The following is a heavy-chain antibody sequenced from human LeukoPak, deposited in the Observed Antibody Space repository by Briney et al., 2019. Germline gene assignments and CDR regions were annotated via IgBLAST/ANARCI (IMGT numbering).Heavy chain of an antibody. V-gene: IGHV3-7*04. CDR3: ASEDYGSGSYCFRN. CDR1: GFTFSIYW. J-gene: IGHJ4*02. Sequence: GGSLRLSCTASGFTFSIYWMSWVRQAPGKGLEWVASIKENGSEEHYVDSVKGRFTISRDNAKNSLYLQMNSLRAEDTAVYYCASEDYGSGSYCFRNWGQGTLVTVSS. D-gene: IGHD3-10*01. CDR2: IKENGSEE.